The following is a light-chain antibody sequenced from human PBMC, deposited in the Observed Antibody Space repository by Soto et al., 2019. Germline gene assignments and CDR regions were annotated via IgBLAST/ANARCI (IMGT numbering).Light chain of an antibody. CDR2: EVT. CDR3: ASYTTTNTWV. V-gene: IGLV2-14*03. CDR1: SSDVGAYNY. Sequence: QSALTQPASVSGSPGQSITISCTGTSSDVGAYNYVSWYQQHPGKAPKVMIYEVTKRPSGVSNRFSGSKSGNTASLTISGLQAEDETDYYCASYTTTNTWVFGGGTKLTVL. J-gene: IGLJ3*02.